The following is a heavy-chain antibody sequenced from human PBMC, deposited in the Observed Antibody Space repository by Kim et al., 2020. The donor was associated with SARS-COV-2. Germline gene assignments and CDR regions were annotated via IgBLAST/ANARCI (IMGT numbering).Heavy chain of an antibody. CDR2: IYYSGST. D-gene: IGHD2-15*01. Sequence: SETLSLTCTVSGGSISSYYWSWIRQPPGKGLEWIGYIYYSGSTNYNPSLKSRVTISVDTSKNQFSLKLSSVTAADTAVYYCARGGYCSGGSCSSRIFDPWGQGTLVTVSS. V-gene: IGHV4-59*01. CDR3: ARGGYCSGGSCSSRIFDP. CDR1: GGSISSYY. J-gene: IGHJ5*02.